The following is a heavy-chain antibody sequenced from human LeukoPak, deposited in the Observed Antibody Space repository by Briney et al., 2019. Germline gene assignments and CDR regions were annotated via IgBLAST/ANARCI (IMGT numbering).Heavy chain of an antibody. CDR2: IWFDGSNK. J-gene: IGHJ5*02. D-gene: IGHD3-9*01. Sequence: GGSLRLSCAASGFTFSLYGMYWVRQAPGKGLEWVAVIWFDGSNKNYADSVKGRFTISRDNSKDTLYLQMNSLRAEDTAVYYCARGNQLLTGYSAFDPWGQGTLVTVSS. CDR1: GFTFSLYG. CDR3: ARGNQLLTGYSAFDP. V-gene: IGHV3-33*07.